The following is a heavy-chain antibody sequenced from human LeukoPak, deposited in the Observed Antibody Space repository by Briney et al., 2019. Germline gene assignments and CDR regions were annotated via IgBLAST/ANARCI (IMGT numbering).Heavy chain of an antibody. CDR3: AGLLQWPPVEY. J-gene: IGHJ4*02. V-gene: IGHV4-31*11. D-gene: IGHD3-3*01. CDR1: GGSISSGGYC. Sequence: PSETLSLTCAVSGGSISSGGYCCSWIRQHPGKGLEWLGYIYYGGSTYYNPSLKSRFTISVDTSKNHLSLKLRSVTPAHTAVYYCAGLLQWPPVEYWGQGTLVTVSS. CDR2: IYYGGST.